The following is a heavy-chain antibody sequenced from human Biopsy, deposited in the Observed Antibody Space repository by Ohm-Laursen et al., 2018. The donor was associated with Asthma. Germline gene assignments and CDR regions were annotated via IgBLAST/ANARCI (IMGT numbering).Heavy chain of an antibody. CDR3: ARPADCSGGVCYSYGWFDP. V-gene: IGHV4-59*07. CDR2: VSHTGST. CDR1: GGSIRSHD. D-gene: IGHD2-15*01. Sequence: SDTLSLTCTVSGGSIRSHDWTWIRLPPGKGLEYIGDVSHTGSTNYNPSLKSRVTMSLDTSKNQFSLRLTSVTPADTAVYYCARPADCSGGVCYSYGWFDPWGQGTRVTVSS. J-gene: IGHJ5*02.